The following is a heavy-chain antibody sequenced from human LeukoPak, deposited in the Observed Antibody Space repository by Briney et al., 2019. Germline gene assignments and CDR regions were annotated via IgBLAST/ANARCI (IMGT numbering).Heavy chain of an antibody. CDR2: MSYDGSNK. CDR1: GFTFSSYA. CDR3: AREFRYSYGRTAFDY. D-gene: IGHD5-18*01. J-gene: IGHJ4*02. V-gene: IGHV3-30-3*01. Sequence: GGSLRLSCAASGFTFSSYAMHWVRQAPGKGLEWVAVMSYDGSNKYYADSVKGRFTISRDNSKNTLYLQMNSLRAEGTAVYYCAREFRYSYGRTAFDYWGQGTLVTVSS.